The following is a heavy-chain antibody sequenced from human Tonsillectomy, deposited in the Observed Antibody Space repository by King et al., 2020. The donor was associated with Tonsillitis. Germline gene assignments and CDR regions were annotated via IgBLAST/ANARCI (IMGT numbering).Heavy chain of an antibody. Sequence: VQLVESGGGLVKRGGSLRLSCAASGFTFSSYSMNWVRQARGKGLEWVSSISSSSSYTYYADSVKGRFTISRDIAKNSLYLQMNSLRVEDTAVYYCARRHISSWSPPDYWGQGTLVTVSS. J-gene: IGHJ4*02. CDR2: ISSSSSYT. CDR1: GFTFSSYS. CDR3: ARRHISSWSPPDY. D-gene: IGHD6-13*01. V-gene: IGHV3-21*01.